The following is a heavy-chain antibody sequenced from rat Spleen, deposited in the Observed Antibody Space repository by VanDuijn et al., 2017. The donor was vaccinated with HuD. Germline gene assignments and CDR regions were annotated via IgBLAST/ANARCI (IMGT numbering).Heavy chain of an antibody. CDR3: TTQGIIRIPLFDY. CDR1: GFTFSNYY. Sequence: EVQLVESGGGLVQPGRSMKLSCAASGFTFSNYYMAWIRQAPGKGLEWVATIIYDGSRTYYRDSVKGRFTISRDNAKSTLYLQMDSLKSEDTATYYCTTQGIIRIPLFDYWGRGVMVTVSS. J-gene: IGHJ2*01. CDR2: IIYDGSRT. D-gene: IGHD4-3*01. V-gene: IGHV5-7*01.